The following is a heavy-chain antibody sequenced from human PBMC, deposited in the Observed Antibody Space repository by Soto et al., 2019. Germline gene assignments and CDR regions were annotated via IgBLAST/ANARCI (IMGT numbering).Heavy chain of an antibody. CDR3: ARXRYCSGGSCYWLNWFDP. D-gene: IGHD2-15*01. Sequence: SVKVSCKVSGYTFTSYGISWVRQAPGQGLEWMGGIIPIFGTANYAQKFQGRVTITADESTSTAYMELSSLRSEDTAVYYCARXRYCSGGSCYWLNWFDPWGQGTLVTVSS. V-gene: IGHV1-69*13. CDR1: GYTFTSYG. CDR2: IIPIFGTA. J-gene: IGHJ5*02.